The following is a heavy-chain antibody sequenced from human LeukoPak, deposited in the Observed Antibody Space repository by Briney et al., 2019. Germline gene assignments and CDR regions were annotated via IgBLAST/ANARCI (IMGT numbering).Heavy chain of an antibody. CDR1: GYTFTGCY. Sequence: ASVKVSCKASGYTFTGCYMHWVRQAPGQGLEWMGWINPNSGGTNYAQKFQGRVTMTRDTSISTAYMELSRLRSDDTAVYYCARAYYGGYVNYYFDYWGQGTLVTVSS. J-gene: IGHJ4*02. CDR2: INPNSGGT. D-gene: IGHD4-23*01. CDR3: ARAYYGGYVNYYFDY. V-gene: IGHV1-2*02.